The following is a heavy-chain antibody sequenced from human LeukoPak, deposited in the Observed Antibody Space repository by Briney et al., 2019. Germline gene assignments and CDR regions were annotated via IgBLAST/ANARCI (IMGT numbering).Heavy chain of an antibody. CDR3: AKEVGGSTSCYNY. CDR1: GFTFSSYA. J-gene: IGHJ4*02. V-gene: IGHV3-23*01. D-gene: IGHD2-2*02. CDR2: ISGSGVST. Sequence: GGSLRLSCAASGFTFSSYAMSWVRQAPGKGLEWVSGISGSGVSTYYADSVKGPFTISRDNSKNTLYLQMNSLRAEDRAVYYWAKEVGGSTSCYNYWGQGTLVTVST.